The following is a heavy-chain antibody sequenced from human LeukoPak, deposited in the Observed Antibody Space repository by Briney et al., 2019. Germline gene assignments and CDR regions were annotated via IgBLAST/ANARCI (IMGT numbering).Heavy chain of an antibody. CDR3: ARRGLRGFPRRDYYYYMDV. J-gene: IGHJ6*03. Sequence: GASVKVSCKASGYTFTGYYMHWVRQAPGQGLEWMGWINPNSGGTNYAQKFQGRVTMTRDTSISTAYMELSRLRSDDTAVYYCARRGLRGFPRRDYYYYMDVWGKGTTVTVSS. CDR1: GYTFTGYY. V-gene: IGHV1-2*02. D-gene: IGHD6-6*01. CDR2: INPNSGGT.